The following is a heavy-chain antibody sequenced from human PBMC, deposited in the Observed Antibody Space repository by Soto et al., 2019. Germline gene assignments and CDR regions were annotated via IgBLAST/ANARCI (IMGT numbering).Heavy chain of an antibody. D-gene: IGHD3-9*01. V-gene: IGHV5-51*01. Sequence: PGESLKISCKVSGYNFTAFWLGWVRQMPGKGLEWMANIHPLDSETNYGPSFQGQVTISADKSTTTAFLHWSNLRASDTGIYFCAKLGLPGAIYFVSGGLGSLVTVFS. CDR3: AKLGLPGAIYFVS. CDR2: IHPLDSET. CDR1: GYNFTAFW. J-gene: IGHJ4*02.